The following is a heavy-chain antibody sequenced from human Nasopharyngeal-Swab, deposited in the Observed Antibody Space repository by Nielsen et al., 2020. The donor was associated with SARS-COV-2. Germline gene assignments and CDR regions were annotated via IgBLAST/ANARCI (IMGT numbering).Heavy chain of an antibody. V-gene: IGHV3-48*03. CDR1: GFTFSSYE. CDR2: ISSSGSTI. CDR3: ARGPEPFWSGYFDY. J-gene: IGHJ4*02. D-gene: IGHD3-3*01. Sequence: GESLKISCAASGFTFSSYEMNWVRQAPGKGLEWVSYISSSGSTIYYADSVKGRFTISRDNAKNSLYLQMNSLRAEDTAVYYCARGPEPFWSGYFDYWGQGTLVTVSS.